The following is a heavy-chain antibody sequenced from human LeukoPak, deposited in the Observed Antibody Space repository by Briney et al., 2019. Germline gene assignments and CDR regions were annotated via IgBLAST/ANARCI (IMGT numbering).Heavy chain of an antibody. Sequence: GGSLRLSCAASGLTYSGSAMHWVRQASGKALEWVGRIRRKANSYATAYAESVKGRFTSSRDDSKTTAYLQMNSLKTEDTAVYYCPRETYGDYVRTGYYYYMDVWGKGTTVTVSS. CDR2: IRRKANSYAT. CDR3: PRETYGDYVRTGYYYYMDV. J-gene: IGHJ6*03. V-gene: IGHV3-73*01. D-gene: IGHD4-17*01. CDR1: GLTYSGSA.